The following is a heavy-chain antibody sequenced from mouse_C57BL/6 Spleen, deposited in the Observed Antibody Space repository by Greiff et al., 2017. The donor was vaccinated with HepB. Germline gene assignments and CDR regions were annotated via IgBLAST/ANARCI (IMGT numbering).Heavy chain of an antibody. Sequence: EVQLVESGGGLVKPGGSLKLSCAASGFTFSSYAMSWVRQTPEKRLEWVATISDGGSYTYYPDNVKGRFTISRDNAKNNLYLQMSHLKSEDTAMYYCARDGDTTVVASYYFDYWGQGTTLTVSS. CDR2: ISDGGSYT. V-gene: IGHV5-4*01. CDR1: GFTFSSYA. J-gene: IGHJ2*01. D-gene: IGHD1-1*01. CDR3: ARDGDTTVVASYYFDY.